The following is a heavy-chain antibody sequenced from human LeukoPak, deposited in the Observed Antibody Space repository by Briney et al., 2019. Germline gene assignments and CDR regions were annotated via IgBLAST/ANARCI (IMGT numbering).Heavy chain of an antibody. CDR1: GFTFSSYE. Sequence: PGGSLRLSCAASGFTFSSYEMNWVRQAPGKGLEWVSYISSSGSTIYYADSVKGRFTISRDNAENSLYLQMNSLRAEDMALYYCAKGGGTYSDWYFDLWGRGTLVIVSS. V-gene: IGHV3-48*03. CDR2: ISSSGSTI. D-gene: IGHD1-26*01. CDR3: AKGGGTYSDWYFDL. J-gene: IGHJ2*01.